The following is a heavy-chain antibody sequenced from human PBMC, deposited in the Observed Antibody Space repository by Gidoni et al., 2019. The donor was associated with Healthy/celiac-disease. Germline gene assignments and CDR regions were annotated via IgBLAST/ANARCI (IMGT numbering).Heavy chain of an antibody. J-gene: IGHJ4*02. CDR3: AKTVGRYFDWLLENDY. CDR2: ISGSGGST. V-gene: IGHV3-23*01. CDR1: GFTFRSYA. Sequence: EVQLLESGGGLVQPGGSLRLSCAASGFTFRSYAMSWVRQAPGKGLEWVSAISGSGGSTYYADSVKGRFTISRDNSKNTLYLQMNSLRAEDTAVYYCAKTVGRYFDWLLENDYWGQGTLVTVSS. D-gene: IGHD3-9*01.